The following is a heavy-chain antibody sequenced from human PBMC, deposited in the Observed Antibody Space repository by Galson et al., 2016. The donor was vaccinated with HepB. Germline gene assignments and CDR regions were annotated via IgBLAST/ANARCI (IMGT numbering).Heavy chain of an antibody. CDR2: ISGSGGST. CDR1: GFTFDSFA. Sequence: SLRLSCAASGFTFDSFAMSWVRQAPGKGLEWISAISGSGGSTYFADSVKGRFTISRDNSKNTLYVQMNSLRAEDTAVYYCAREGEYCGGDCYSGYFQYWGQGTLSPSPQ. D-gene: IGHD2-21*01. V-gene: IGHV3-23*01. CDR3: AREGEYCGGDCYSGYFQY. J-gene: IGHJ1*01.